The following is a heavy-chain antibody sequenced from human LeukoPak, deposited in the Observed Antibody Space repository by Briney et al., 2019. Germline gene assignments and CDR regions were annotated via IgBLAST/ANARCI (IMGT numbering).Heavy chain of an antibody. CDR3: ARVKGVDIVATITGRRYYFDY. CDR1: GFTFDDYG. V-gene: IGHV3-20*04. J-gene: IGHJ4*02. Sequence: GGSLRLSCAASGFTFDDYGMSWVRQAPGKGLEWVSGINWNGGSTGYADSVKGRFTISRDNAKNSLYLQMNSLRAEDTALYYCARVKGVDIVATITGRRYYFDYWGQGTLVTVSS. CDR2: INWNGGST. D-gene: IGHD5-12*01.